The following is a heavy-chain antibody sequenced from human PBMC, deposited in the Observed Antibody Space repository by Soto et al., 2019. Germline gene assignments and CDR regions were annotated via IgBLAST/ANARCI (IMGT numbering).Heavy chain of an antibody. CDR1: GFSLSTTGVG. V-gene: IGHV2-5*02. Sequence: QITLKESGPTLVKPTQTLTLTCTFSGFSLSTTGVGVGWIRQPPGKALDWLALIYWDDDKRYSPSLKSRLTSPPDTSKNTVVLTMTTLDPMDTATYSCVHAPPLTPGRDYWGQGTLVTVSS. D-gene: IGHD7-27*01. J-gene: IGHJ4*02. CDR2: IYWDDDK. CDR3: VHAPPLTPGRDY.